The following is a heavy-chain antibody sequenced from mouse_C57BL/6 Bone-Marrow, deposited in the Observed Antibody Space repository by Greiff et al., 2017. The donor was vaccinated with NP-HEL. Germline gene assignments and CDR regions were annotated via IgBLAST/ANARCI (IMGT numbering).Heavy chain of an antibody. V-gene: IGHV1-15*01. Sequence: QVQLQQSGAEPVRPGASVTLSCKASGYTFTDYEMHWVKQTPVHGLEWIGAIDPETGGTAYNQKFKGKAILTADKSSSTAYMELRSLTSEDSAVYYCTRRLGGYWGQGTTLTVSS. CDR1: GYTFTDYE. CDR2: IDPETGGT. D-gene: IGHD3-2*02. J-gene: IGHJ2*01. CDR3: TRRLGGY.